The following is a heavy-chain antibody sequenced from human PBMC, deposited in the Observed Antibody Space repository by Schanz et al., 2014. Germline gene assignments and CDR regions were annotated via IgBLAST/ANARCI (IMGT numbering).Heavy chain of an antibody. CDR2: VFPNGIT. D-gene: IGHD1-1*01. J-gene: IGHJ2*01. CDR1: GGSIRSGTYY. V-gene: IGHV4-61*02. CDR3: ARDTTWRLDL. Sequence: QVQLQESGPGLVKPSQTLSLTCTVSGGSIRSGTYYWSWIRQPAGKALEWVGRVFPNGITNYNPSLKIRVPISRDPSNTQFSLTLTSLTAADTAVYYCARDTTWRLDLWGRGTLVTVSS.